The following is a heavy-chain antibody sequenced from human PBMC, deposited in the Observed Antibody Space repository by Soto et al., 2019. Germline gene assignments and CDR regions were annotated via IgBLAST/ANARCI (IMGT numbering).Heavy chain of an antibody. V-gene: IGHV3-23*01. CDR1: GFTFSSYA. Sequence: EVQLLESGGGLVQPGGSLRLSCAASGFTFSSYAMSWVRQAPGKGLEWVSAISGSGGSTYYADSVKGRFTISRDNSKNTLYLQMNSLRAEDTAVYYCANSLAEGTYRYSLGAFDIWGQGTMVTVSS. CDR2: ISGSGGST. CDR3: ANSLAEGTYRYSLGAFDI. D-gene: IGHD6-13*01. J-gene: IGHJ3*02.